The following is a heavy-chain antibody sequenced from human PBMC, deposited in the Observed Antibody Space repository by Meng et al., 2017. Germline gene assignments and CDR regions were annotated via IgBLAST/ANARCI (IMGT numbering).Heavy chain of an antibody. V-gene: IGHV5-51*01. Sequence: GESLKISYKGSGYSFTSYWIGWVRQMPGKGLEWMGIIYPGDSDTRYSPSFQGQVTISADKSISTAYLQWSSLKASDTAMYYCARQPRDWGSYRYDAFDIWGQGTMVTVSS. D-gene: IGHD3-16*02. CDR1: GYSFTSYW. CDR3: ARQPRDWGSYRYDAFDI. CDR2: IYPGDSDT. J-gene: IGHJ3*02.